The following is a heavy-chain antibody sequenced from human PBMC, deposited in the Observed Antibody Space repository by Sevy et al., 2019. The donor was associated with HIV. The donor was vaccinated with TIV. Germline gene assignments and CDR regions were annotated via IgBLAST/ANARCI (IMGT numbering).Heavy chain of an antibody. D-gene: IGHD2-2*01. CDR3: ARYCSSTTCYLYIDV. V-gene: IGHV3-48*02. CDR1: RFIFNTYA. J-gene: IGHJ6*03. CDR2: ISSNSNTI. Sequence: GGSLRLSCAASRFIFNTYAMNWVRQAPGKGLEWVSYISSNSNTIYYADSVKGRFTISRDNAKNSLYLQMNSLRDEDTAVYYCARYCSSTTCYLYIDVWGKGTTVTVSS.